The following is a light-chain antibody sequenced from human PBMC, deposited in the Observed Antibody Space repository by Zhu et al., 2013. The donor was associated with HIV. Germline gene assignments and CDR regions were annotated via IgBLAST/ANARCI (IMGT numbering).Light chain of an antibody. Sequence: DIQMTQSPSTLSASVGDRVTITCRASQSISSWLAWYQQKPGKAPKLLIYKASSLESGVPSRFSGSGSGTEFTLTISSLQPEDFAVYYCQQRTNWPPTWTFGQGTKV. V-gene: IGKV1-5*03. CDR1: QSISSW. CDR2: KAS. CDR3: QQRTNWPPTWT. J-gene: IGKJ1*01.